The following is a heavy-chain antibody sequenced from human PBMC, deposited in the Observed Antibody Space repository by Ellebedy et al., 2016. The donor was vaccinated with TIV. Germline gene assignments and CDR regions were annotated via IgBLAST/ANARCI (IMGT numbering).Heavy chain of an antibody. CDR2: IYYSGST. V-gene: IGHV4-59*01. Sequence: SETLSLXXTVSGGSISSYYWSWIRQPPGKGLEWIGYIYYSGSTNYNPSLKSRVTISVDTSKNQFSLKLSSVTAADTAVYYCARDSGPGSVATIRGNYFDYWGQGTLVTVSS. J-gene: IGHJ4*02. CDR1: GGSISSYY. D-gene: IGHD5-24*01. CDR3: ARDSGPGSVATIRGNYFDY.